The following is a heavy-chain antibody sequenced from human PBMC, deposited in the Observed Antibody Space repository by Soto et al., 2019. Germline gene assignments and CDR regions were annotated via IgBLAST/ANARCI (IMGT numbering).Heavy chain of an antibody. CDR3: ARVLVFYGRFDP. D-gene: IGHD2-21*02. CDR2: ISSSGYTI. CDR1: GFTFSDYY. V-gene: IGHV3-11*01. Sequence: GGSLRLSCAASGFTFSDYYMSWIRQAPGKGLEWVSYISSSGYTIYYADSVKGRFTISRDNAKNSVHLQMNSLRAEDTAVYYCARVLVFYGRFDPWGQGTLVTVSS. J-gene: IGHJ5*02.